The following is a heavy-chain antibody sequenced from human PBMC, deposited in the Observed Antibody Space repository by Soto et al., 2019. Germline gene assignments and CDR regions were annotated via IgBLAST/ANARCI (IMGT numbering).Heavy chain of an antibody. CDR1: DGSISSYY. CDR3: ARRRFGELSDFDY. Sequence: SETLSLTCTVSDGSISSYYWSWIRQPPGKGLECIGYIYYIGNSKYNPSLEGRVTISLDTSKSQFSLKLTSVTAADTAVYYCARRRFGELSDFDYWGQGALVTVSS. J-gene: IGHJ4*02. D-gene: IGHD3-10*01. CDR2: IYYIGNS. V-gene: IGHV4-59*08.